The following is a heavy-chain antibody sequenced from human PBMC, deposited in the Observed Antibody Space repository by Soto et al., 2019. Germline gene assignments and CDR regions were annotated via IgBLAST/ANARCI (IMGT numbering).Heavy chain of an antibody. D-gene: IGHD3-16*01. CDR2: ISGGGGTT. J-gene: IGHJ4*02. CDR1: GFTFTAYA. Sequence: EVQLLESGGGLVQPGGSLRLSCAASGFTFTAYAMSWVRQSPGKGLEWVSRISGGGGTTHSTDSVKGRFTISRDNPKHALHLQLNSLRAEVAGVYYCAKSAEGGGGFDYWGQGTLVTVSS. CDR3: AKSAEGGGGFDY. V-gene: IGHV3-23*01.